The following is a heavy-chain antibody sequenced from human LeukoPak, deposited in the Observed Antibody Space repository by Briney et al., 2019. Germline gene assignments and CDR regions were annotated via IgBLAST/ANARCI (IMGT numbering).Heavy chain of an antibody. D-gene: IGHD1-1*01. CDR3: SKTARTSGP. V-gene: IGHV3-11*01. J-gene: IGHJ5*02. Sequence: GGSLRLSCAASGFSFSDFYMSWFRQAPGKGPECLSYISPSGHDIIYADSVKCRFTISRDNAEKSVFLQMNSRRAEDTAVYYCSKTARTSGPWGPGTLVTVSS. CDR1: GFSFSDFY. CDR2: ISPSGHDI.